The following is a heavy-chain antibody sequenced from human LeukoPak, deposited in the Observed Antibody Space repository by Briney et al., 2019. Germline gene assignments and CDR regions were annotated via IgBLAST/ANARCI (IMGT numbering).Heavy chain of an antibody. J-gene: IGHJ3*01. Sequence: PGGSLRLXCAASGFIFRSFGMHWVRQAPGKGLEWVAHIWYDGGNEYYADSVKGRFTVSRDNSKNTLSLQINSLKDEDTAVYYCEKEADFYDGSGLTWGQGTMVTVSS. CDR1: GFIFRSFG. CDR2: IWYDGGNE. V-gene: IGHV3-33*06. CDR3: EKEADFYDGSGLT. D-gene: IGHD3-22*01.